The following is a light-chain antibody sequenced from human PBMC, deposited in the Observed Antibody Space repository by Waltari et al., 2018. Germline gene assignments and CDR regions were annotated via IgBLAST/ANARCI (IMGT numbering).Light chain of an antibody. CDR3: CSYKRGATWV. Sequence: QSVLTQPASVSGSPGQSITISCTGTSSDVGGYDYVSWYQQSPGKAPKLIIYDVVKWPSGVSTRFSASKSDNTASLTISGLQAEDEGDYYCCSYKRGATWVFGGGTALTVL. CDR1: SSDVGGYDY. J-gene: IGLJ3*02. V-gene: IGLV2-14*03. CDR2: DVV.